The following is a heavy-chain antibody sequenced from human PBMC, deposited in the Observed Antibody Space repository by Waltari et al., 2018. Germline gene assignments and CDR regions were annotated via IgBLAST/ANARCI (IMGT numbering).Heavy chain of an antibody. J-gene: IGHJ5*02. Sequence: QVQLVQSGAEVKKPGSSVKVSCKASGGTFSSYAISWVRQAPGQGLEWMGGIIPIFGTANYAQKFQGRVTITTDESTSTAYMELSSLRSEDTAVYYCAREVGCSRTSCYAGTADNWFDPWGQGTLVTVSS. V-gene: IGHV1-69*05. D-gene: IGHD2-2*01. CDR2: IIPIFGTA. CDR3: AREVGCSRTSCYAGTADNWFDP. CDR1: GGTFSSYA.